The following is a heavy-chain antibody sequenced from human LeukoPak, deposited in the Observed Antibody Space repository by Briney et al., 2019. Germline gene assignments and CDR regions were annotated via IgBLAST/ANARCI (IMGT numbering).Heavy chain of an antibody. V-gene: IGHV3-7*03. J-gene: IGHJ4*02. D-gene: IGHD3-3*01. Sequence: GGSLRLSCAASGFIFTNYWMSWVRQAPGKGLEWVATIKEDGSDKHYVDSARGRFTISRDNAKNSLYLQMNSLRAEDTAVYYCARSISYYDFWSGYDYWGQGTLVTVSS. CDR1: GFIFTNYW. CDR2: IKEDGSDK. CDR3: ARSISYYDFWSGYDY.